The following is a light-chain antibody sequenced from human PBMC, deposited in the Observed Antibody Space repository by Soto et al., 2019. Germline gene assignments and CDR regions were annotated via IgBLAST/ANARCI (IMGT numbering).Light chain of an antibody. CDR1: QSISSW. CDR3: QQYNSYST. Sequence: DIQMTQSRSTLSASVGDRVTITCRASQSISSWLAWYQQKPGKAPKLLIYKASSLESGVPSRFSGSGSGTEFTLTISSLQPDDFATYYCQQYNSYSTFGQGTK. V-gene: IGKV1-5*03. CDR2: KAS. J-gene: IGKJ1*01.